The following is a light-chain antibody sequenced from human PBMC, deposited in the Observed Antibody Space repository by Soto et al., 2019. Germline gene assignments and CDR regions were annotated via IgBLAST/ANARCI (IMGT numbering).Light chain of an antibody. Sequence: QSALTLTASVSGSPGQSITISCTGTSSDVGGYNYVSWYQQHPGKAPKLMIYDVSNRPSGVSNRFSGSKSGNTASLTISGLQAEDEADYYCSSYTRSSTVFGTGTKVTVL. V-gene: IGLV2-14*01. CDR3: SSYTRSSTV. J-gene: IGLJ1*01. CDR1: SSDVGGYNY. CDR2: DVS.